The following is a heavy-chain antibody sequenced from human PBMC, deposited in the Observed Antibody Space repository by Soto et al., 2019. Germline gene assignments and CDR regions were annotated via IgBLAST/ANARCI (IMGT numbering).Heavy chain of an antibody. CDR3: AKDLEWLYVRYFDY. D-gene: IGHD3-3*01. CDR1: GVTFSSFT. J-gene: IGHJ4*02. V-gene: IGHV3-23*01. CDR2: ISGSGGRT. Sequence: GESLKISCSASGVTFSSFTMYWVRLAPGKGLECVSAISGSGGRTHFAESVKGRFTISRDNSKHTLYLQMNSLRAEDTAVYYCAKDLEWLYVRYFDYWGQGTLVTVSS.